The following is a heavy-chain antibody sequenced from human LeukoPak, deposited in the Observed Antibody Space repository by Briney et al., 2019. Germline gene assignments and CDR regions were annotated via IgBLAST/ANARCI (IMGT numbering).Heavy chain of an antibody. J-gene: IGHJ6*03. CDR2: INHSGST. CDR1: GGSFSGYY. V-gene: IGHV4-34*01. CDR3: ARRGRPFYYYYYMDV. Sequence: SETLSLTCAVYGGSFSGYYWSWIRQPPGKGLEWIGEINHSGSTNYNPSLKSRVTISVDTSKNQFSLKLSSVTAADTAVYYCARRGRPFYYYYYMDVWGKGTTVTVSS. D-gene: IGHD2-15*01.